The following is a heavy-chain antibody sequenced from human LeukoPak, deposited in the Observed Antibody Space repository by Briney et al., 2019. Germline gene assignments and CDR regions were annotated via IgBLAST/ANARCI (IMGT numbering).Heavy chain of an antibody. Sequence: GGSLRLSCAASGFTFSSYWMHWVRQAQGRGRVWVSRINPDGSTTSYADSVKGRFTISRDSAKNTLYLQMNSLRAEDTAVYYCAKDSDILTGYLIWGQGTMVTVSS. D-gene: IGHD3-9*01. J-gene: IGHJ3*02. CDR3: AKDSDILTGYLI. CDR2: INPDGSTT. V-gene: IGHV3-74*01. CDR1: GFTFSSYW.